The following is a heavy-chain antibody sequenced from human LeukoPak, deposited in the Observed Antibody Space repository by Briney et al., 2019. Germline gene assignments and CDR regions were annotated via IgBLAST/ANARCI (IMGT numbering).Heavy chain of an antibody. CDR2: IYSGGST. CDR1: GFTVNSNY. V-gene: IGHV3-53*01. CDR3: ARGFTYYYDSSGYYSDAFDI. D-gene: IGHD3-22*01. J-gene: IGHJ3*02. Sequence: AGGSLRLSCAASGFTVNSNYMSWVHQAPGKGLEWVSVIYSGGSTYYADSVEGRFTISRDNSKNTLYLQMNSLRAEDTAVYYCARGFTYYYDSSGYYSDAFDIGGQGTMVTVSA.